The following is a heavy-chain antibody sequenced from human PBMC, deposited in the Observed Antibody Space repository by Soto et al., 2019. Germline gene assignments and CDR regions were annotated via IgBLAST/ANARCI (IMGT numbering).Heavy chain of an antibody. D-gene: IGHD7-27*01. CDR3: ARVGTLTFDY. V-gene: IGHV3-30-3*01. Sequence: PGGSLRLSGAASGFTFSSYAMHWVRQAPGKGLEWVAVISYDGSNKYYADSVKGRFTISRDNSKNTLYLQMNSLRAEDTAVYYCARVGTLTFDYWGQGTLVTVSS. J-gene: IGHJ4*02. CDR2: ISYDGSNK. CDR1: GFTFSSYA.